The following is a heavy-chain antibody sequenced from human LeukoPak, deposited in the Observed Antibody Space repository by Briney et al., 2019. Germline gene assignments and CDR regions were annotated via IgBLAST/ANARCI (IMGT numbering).Heavy chain of an antibody. Sequence: SETLSLTCAVYGGSFCGYYWSWIRQPPGKGLEWIGEINHSGSTNYNPSLKSRVTISVDTSKNQFSLKLSSVTAADTAVYYCARGVVFWSGYYRIPDRGHWFDPWGQGTLVTVSS. CDR2: INHSGST. CDR1: GGSFCGYY. J-gene: IGHJ5*02. V-gene: IGHV4-34*01. D-gene: IGHD3-3*01. CDR3: ARGVVFWSGYYRIPDRGHWFDP.